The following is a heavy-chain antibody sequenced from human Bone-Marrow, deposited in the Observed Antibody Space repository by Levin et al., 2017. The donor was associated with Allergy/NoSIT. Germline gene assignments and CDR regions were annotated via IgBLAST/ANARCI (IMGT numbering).Heavy chain of an antibody. J-gene: IGHJ6*02. Sequence: ASVKVSCKASGYTFTYYYIHWVRQAPGHGLEWMGWINPNNGGTSYAEKFQGRVSMTRDTSISTAYMELSRLEADDTAIYYFSRDPHGAVPGWYHYALDVWGLGTTVSVSS. CDR2: INPNNGGT. CDR3: SRDPHGAVPGWYHYALDV. CDR1: GYTFTYYY. D-gene: IGHD6-19*01. V-gene: IGHV1-2*02.